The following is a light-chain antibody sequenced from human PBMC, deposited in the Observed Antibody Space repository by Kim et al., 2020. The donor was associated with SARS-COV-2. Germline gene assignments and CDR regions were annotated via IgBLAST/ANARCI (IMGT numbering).Light chain of an antibody. CDR2: KDN. J-gene: IGLJ3*02. Sequence: QSVLTQPPSASGTPGQRVTISCSGSSSNIGSNFVYWYQQLPGAAPKLLIDKDNQRPSWVPDRFSGSKSGTSASLAISGLRSEDEDDYYCAAWDDSLSGQVFGGGTQLTVL. V-gene: IGLV1-47*01. CDR3: AAWDDSLSGQV. CDR1: SSNIGSNF.